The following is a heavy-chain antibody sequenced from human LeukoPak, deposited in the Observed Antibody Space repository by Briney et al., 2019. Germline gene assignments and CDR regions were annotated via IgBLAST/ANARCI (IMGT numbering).Heavy chain of an antibody. D-gene: IGHD6-6*01. CDR2: IIPIFGTA. CDR3: ARYSSSSGLGAFDI. CDR1: GGTFSSYA. V-gene: IGHV1-69*05. J-gene: IGHJ3*02. Sequence: AASVNVSCKASGGTFSSYAFSWVRQAPGQGIEWMGGIIPIFGTANYAQKFQGRVTITTDESTSTAYMELSSLRSEDTAVYYCARYSSSSGLGAFDIWGQGTMVTVSS.